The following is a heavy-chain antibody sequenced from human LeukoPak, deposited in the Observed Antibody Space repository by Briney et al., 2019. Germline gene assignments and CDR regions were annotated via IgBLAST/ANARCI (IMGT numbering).Heavy chain of an antibody. J-gene: IGHJ6*02. CDR3: ARGYAYGMDV. V-gene: IGHV3-48*03. CDR1: RFTFSDYE. Sequence: GGSLRLSCAASRFTFSDYEVNWVRQSPGKGLEWVSYISSSGNTIFYADSVKGRFTISRDNAKNSLYLQMNNLRAEDTALYYCARGYAYGMDVGGQGTTVTVSS. D-gene: IGHD2-2*01. CDR2: ISSSGNTI.